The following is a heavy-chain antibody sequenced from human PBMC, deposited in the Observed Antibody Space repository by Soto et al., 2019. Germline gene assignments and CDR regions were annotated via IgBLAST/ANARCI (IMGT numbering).Heavy chain of an antibody. D-gene: IGHD2-15*01. CDR2: IYYSGST. J-gene: IGHJ4*02. Sequence: QVQLQESGPGLVKPSQTLSLTCTVSGGSISSGDYYWSWIRQPPGKGLEWIGYIYYSGSTYYNPSLKSRVTISVDTSKNQFSLKLSSVTAADTAVYYSASRGTTTYCSGGSCYARGFDYWGQGTLVTVSS. CDR3: ASRGTTTYCSGGSCYARGFDY. V-gene: IGHV4-30-4*01. CDR1: GGSISSGDYY.